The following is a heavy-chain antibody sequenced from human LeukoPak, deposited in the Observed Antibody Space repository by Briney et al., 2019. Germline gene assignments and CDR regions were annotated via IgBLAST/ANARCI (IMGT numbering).Heavy chain of an antibody. Sequence: SETLSLTCTVSGGSVSSGSYYWSWIRQPPGKGLEWIGYSGSINYNPSLKSRVTISVDTSNNQFSLKLSSVTAADTAVYYCARRPSASSYWYFDLWGRGILVTVSS. CDR2: SGSI. CDR1: GGSVSSGSYY. CDR3: ARRPSASSYWYFDL. V-gene: IGHV4-61*01. D-gene: IGHD2-15*01. J-gene: IGHJ2*01.